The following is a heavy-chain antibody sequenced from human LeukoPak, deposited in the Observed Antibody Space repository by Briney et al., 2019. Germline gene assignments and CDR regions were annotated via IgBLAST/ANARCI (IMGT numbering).Heavy chain of an antibody. V-gene: IGHV1-18*01. D-gene: IGHD3-22*01. Sequence: ASVKVSCKASGYTFTTYNINWVRQAPGQGLEWMGWISGYNGNTNYAQKLQGRVTMATDTSTSTAYMELRSLKSDDTAVYYCASLKNYYDSSGYLVTDAFDIWGQGTMVTVSS. CDR1: GYTFTTYN. CDR3: ASLKNYYDSSGYLVTDAFDI. CDR2: ISGYNGNT. J-gene: IGHJ3*02.